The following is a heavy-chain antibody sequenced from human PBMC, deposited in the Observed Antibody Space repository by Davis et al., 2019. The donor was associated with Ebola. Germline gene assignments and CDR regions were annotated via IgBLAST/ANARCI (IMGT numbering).Heavy chain of an antibody. J-gene: IGHJ5*02. D-gene: IGHD2-21*02. V-gene: IGHV3-23*01. Sequence: GESLKISCAASGFTFSSYAMSWVRQAPGKGLEWVSAISGSGGSTYYADSVKGRFTISRDNSKNTLYLQMNSLRAEDTAVYYCAKTASKGRWFDPWGQGTLVTVSS. CDR2: ISGSGGST. CDR1: GFTFSSYA. CDR3: AKTASKGRWFDP.